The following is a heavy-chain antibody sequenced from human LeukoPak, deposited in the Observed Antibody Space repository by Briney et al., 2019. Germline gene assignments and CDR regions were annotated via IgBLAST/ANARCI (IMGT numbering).Heavy chain of an antibody. CDR1: GFTFSSYG. J-gene: IGHJ6*02. CDR3: AKERSSGRFYYYYGMDV. Sequence: PGGSLRLSCAASGFTFSSYGMHWVRQAPDKGLEWVAVISYDGSNKYYADSVKGRFTISRDNSKNTLYLQMNSLRAEDTAVYYCAKERSSGRFYYYYGMDVWGQGTTVTVSS. V-gene: IGHV3-30*18. CDR2: ISYDGSNK. D-gene: IGHD6-19*01.